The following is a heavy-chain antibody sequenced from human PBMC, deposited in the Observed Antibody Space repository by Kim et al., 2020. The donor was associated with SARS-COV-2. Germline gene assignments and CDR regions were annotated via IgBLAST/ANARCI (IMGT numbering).Heavy chain of an antibody. CDR3: ARDLGYYGSGSGSGAFDI. D-gene: IGHD3-10*01. CDR1: GFTFSSYA. CDR2: ISYDGSNK. V-gene: IGHV3-30*04. Sequence: GGSLRLSCAASGFTFSSYAMHWVRQAPGKGLEWVAVISYDGSNKYYADSVKGRFTISRDNSKNTLYLQMNSLRAEDTAVYYCARDLGYYGSGSGSGAFDIWGQGTMVTVSS. J-gene: IGHJ3*02.